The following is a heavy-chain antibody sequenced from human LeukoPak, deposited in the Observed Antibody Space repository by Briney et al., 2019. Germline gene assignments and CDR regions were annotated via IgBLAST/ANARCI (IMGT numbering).Heavy chain of an antibody. J-gene: IGHJ4*02. D-gene: IGHD2-21*01. CDR2: ISSSSSYT. V-gene: IGHV3-11*06. Sequence: GSLRLSCAASGFTFSDYYMSWIRQAPGKGLEWVSYISSSSSYTNYADSVKGRFTISGDNAKNSLYLQMNSLRAEDTAVYYCARALGGECFDYWGQGTLVTVSS. CDR1: GFTFSDYY. CDR3: ARALGGECFDY.